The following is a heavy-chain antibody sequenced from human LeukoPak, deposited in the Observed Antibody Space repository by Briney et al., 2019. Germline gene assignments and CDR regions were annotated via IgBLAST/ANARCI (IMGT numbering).Heavy chain of an antibody. V-gene: IGHV3-23*01. J-gene: IGHJ5*02. D-gene: IGHD2-15*01. Sequence: PGGSLRLSCAASGFTFSSYAMSWVRQAPGKGLEWVSAISGSGGSTYYADSVKGRFTISRDNSKNTLYLQMNSLRAEDTAVYYCAKDHSPSIQWSPSTGWFDPWGQGTLVTVSS. CDR2: ISGSGGST. CDR1: GFTFSSYA. CDR3: AKDHSPSIQWSPSTGWFDP.